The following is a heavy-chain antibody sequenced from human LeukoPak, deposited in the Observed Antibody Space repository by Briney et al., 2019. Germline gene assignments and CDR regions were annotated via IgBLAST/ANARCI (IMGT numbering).Heavy chain of an antibody. V-gene: IGHV1-2*02. D-gene: IGHD2-21*02. J-gene: IGHJ4*02. CDR2: INPNSGGT. Sequence: GASVKVSCKASGYTFSGYYMHWVRQAPGQGLEWGGWINPNSGGTNYAQKFQGRVTMTRDTSISTAYMELSRLLSGDTAVYYCARGKTMVYCGGDCYRFDNWGQGTLVTVSS. CDR3: ARGKTMVYCGGDCYRFDN. CDR1: GYTFSGYY.